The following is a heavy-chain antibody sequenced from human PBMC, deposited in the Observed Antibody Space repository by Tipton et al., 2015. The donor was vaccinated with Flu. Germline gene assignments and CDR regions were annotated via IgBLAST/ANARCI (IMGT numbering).Heavy chain of an antibody. J-gene: IGHJ3*02. Sequence: QLVQSGAEVKKLGVSVKVSCKASGYTFTGYFMHWVRQAPGQGLEWMGWINPNNGDTYYAQKFQGRVTMTRDTSIKTAYMELNGLTSDDTAVYYCAGEYGSRTRVGFDIWGQGTMVTVSS. V-gene: IGHV1-2*02. D-gene: IGHD3-10*01. CDR1: GYTFTGYF. CDR2: INPNNGDT. CDR3: AGEYGSRTRVGFDI.